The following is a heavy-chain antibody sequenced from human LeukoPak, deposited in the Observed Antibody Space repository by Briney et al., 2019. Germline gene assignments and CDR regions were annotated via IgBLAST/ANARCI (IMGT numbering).Heavy chain of an antibody. Sequence: SETLSLTCTVSGGSISSYYWSWIRQPPGKGLEWIGYIYYSGSTNYNPSLKSRVTISVDTSKNQFSLKLSSVTAADTAVYYCASAGGFYYYYGMDVWGQGTTVTVSS. CDR1: GGSISSYY. J-gene: IGHJ6*02. CDR3: ASAGGFYYYYGMDV. V-gene: IGHV4-59*01. D-gene: IGHD3-10*01. CDR2: IYYSGST.